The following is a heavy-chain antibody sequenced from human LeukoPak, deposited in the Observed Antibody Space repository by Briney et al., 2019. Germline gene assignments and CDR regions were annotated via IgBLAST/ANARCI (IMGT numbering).Heavy chain of an antibody. Sequence: PGGXLRLSCAASGFTFSSYAMSWVRQAPGRGLEWVSAISGSGGSTYYADSVKGRFTISRDNSKNTLYLQMNSLRAEDTAVHYCAKDRSYYDSSGYLIYWGQGALVTVSS. D-gene: IGHD3-22*01. J-gene: IGHJ4*02. CDR3: AKDRSYYDSSGYLIY. CDR1: GFTFSSYA. CDR2: ISGSGGST. V-gene: IGHV3-23*01.